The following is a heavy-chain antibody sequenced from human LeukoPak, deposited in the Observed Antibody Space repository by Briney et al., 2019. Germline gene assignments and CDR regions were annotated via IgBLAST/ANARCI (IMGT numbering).Heavy chain of an antibody. V-gene: IGHV1-2*02. J-gene: IGHJ5*02. Sequence: ASVKVSCKASGYTFTGYYMHWVRQAPGQGLEWMGWINPNSGGTNYAQKFQGRVTMTRDTSISTAYMELSRLRSDDTAVYSCARDRLRLGYERTNWSDPWGQGTLVTVSS. CDR2: INPNSGGT. D-gene: IGHD2-15*01. CDR1: GYTFTGYY. CDR3: ARDRLRLGYERTNWSDP.